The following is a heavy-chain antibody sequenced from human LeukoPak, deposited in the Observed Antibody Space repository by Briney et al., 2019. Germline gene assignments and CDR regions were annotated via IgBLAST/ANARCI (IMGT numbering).Heavy chain of an antibody. Sequence: GGSLRLSCAASGFTFSNAWMSWVRQAPGKGLEWVGRIKSKTDGGTTDYAAPVKGRYTISRDDSKNTLYLQMNSLKTEDTAVYYCTTVHYDYVWGSYRDDYWGQGTLVTVSS. V-gene: IGHV3-15*01. D-gene: IGHD3-16*02. J-gene: IGHJ4*02. CDR1: GFTFSNAW. CDR3: TTVHYDYVWGSYRDDY. CDR2: IKSKTDGGTT.